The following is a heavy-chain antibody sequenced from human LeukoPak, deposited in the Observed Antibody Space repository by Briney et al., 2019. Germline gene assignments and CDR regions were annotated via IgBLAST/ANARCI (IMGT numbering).Heavy chain of an antibody. CDR3: ARVEMATIAFDY. J-gene: IGHJ4*02. CDR1: GGFISSYY. V-gene: IGHV4-59*01. Sequence: SETLSLTCTASGGFISSYYWIWIRQPPGKGLEWIGYIYYSGSTNYNPSLKSRVTISVDTSKNQFSLKLSSVTAADMAVYYCARVEMATIAFDYWGQGTLVTVSS. CDR2: IYYSGST. D-gene: IGHD5-24*01.